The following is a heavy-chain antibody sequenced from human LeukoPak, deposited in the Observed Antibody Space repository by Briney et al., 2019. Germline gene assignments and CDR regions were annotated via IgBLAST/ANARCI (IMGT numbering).Heavy chain of an antibody. CDR3: ATEGAVNGYGANRPFDY. CDR2: ISNNGDST. Sequence: PGGSLRLSCAASGFPFSTYSMTWVRQPPGKGLEYVSAISNNGDSTHYANSVKGRFTVSRDNSKNTLYLQMGSLRAEDMGVYYCATEGAVNGYGANRPFDYWGQGTLVTVSS. CDR1: GFPFSTYS. D-gene: IGHD4/OR15-4a*01. V-gene: IGHV3-64*01. J-gene: IGHJ4*02.